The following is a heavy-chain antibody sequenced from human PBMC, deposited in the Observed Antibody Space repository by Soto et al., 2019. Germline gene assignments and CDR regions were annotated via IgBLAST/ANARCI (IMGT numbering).Heavy chain of an antibody. CDR1: GFTFSSYG. V-gene: IGHV3-33*01. CDR3: ARDPYNWNYAFNAFDI. J-gene: IGHJ3*02. Sequence: GGSLRLSCAASGFTFSSYGMHWVRQAPGKGLEWVAVIWYDGSNKYYADSVKGRFTISRDNSKNTLYLQMNSLRAEDTAVYYCARDPYNWNYAFNAFDIWGQGTMVTVSS. CDR2: IWYDGSNK. D-gene: IGHD1-7*01.